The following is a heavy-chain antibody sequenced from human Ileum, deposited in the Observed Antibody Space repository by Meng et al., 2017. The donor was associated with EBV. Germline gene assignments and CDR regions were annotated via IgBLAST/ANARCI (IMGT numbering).Heavy chain of an antibody. V-gene: IGHV4-30-4*01. CDR1: GDTLFNGGHY. J-gene: IGHJ5*02. D-gene: IGHD4-17*01. CDR2: IFYTGST. CDR3: ARDSNGDYGWVDP. Sequence: QVHLQESGPGLVKPSQPLSLTCTVSGDTLFNGGHYWTWLRQPPGKGLEWIGYIFYTGSTYYNPSLKSRVTISLDLSKNQFSLNLTSVTAADTAVYYCARDSNGDYGWVDPWGQGTMVTVYS.